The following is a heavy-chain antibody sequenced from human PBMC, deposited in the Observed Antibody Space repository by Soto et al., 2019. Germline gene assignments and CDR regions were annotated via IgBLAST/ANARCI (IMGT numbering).Heavy chain of an antibody. CDR1: GGTFSSYA. CDR3: ARLWPNYYDSSD. D-gene: IGHD3-22*01. Sequence: VKVSCKASGGTFSSYAISWVRQAPGQGLEWMGGIIPIFGTANYAQKFQGRVTITADESTSTAYMELSSLRSEDTAVYYCARLWPNYYDSSDWGQGTLVTVSS. J-gene: IGHJ4*02. V-gene: IGHV1-69*13. CDR2: IIPIFGTA.